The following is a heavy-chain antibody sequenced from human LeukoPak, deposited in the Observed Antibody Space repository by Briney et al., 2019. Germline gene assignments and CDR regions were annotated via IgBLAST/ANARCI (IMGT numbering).Heavy chain of an antibody. V-gene: IGHV4-34*01. D-gene: IGHD3-22*01. J-gene: IGHJ6*03. CDR2: INHSGST. CDR3: TRAASSGPLLTYHMDV. Sequence: SETLSLTCAVYGGSFSGYYWSWIRQPPGKGLEWIGEINHSGSTNYNPSLKSRVTISVDTPKTQSSLKLASATAADTAVYYCTRAASSGPLLTYHMDVWGKGTTVTVSS. CDR1: GGSFSGYY.